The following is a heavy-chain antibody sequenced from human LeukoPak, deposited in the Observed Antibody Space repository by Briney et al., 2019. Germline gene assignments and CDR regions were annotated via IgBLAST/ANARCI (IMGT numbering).Heavy chain of an antibody. CDR1: GGSITGYF. Sequence: PSETLSLTCTVSGGSITGYFWSWIRQPAGKGLEWIGRIHTSGSTNYSPSLKSRVTMSVDTSKNQVSLKLSAVTAADTAVYYGARHGRVTKTKGWNWFDPWGQGTLVTVSS. V-gene: IGHV4-4*07. CDR2: IHTSGST. J-gene: IGHJ5*02. D-gene: IGHD4-11*01. CDR3: ARHGRVTKTKGWNWFDP.